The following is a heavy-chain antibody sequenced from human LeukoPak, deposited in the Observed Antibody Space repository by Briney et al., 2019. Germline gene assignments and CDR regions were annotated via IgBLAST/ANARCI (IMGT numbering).Heavy chain of an antibody. Sequence: ASVKVSCKASGGTFSSYAISWVRQAPGQGLEWMGRIIPILGIANYAQKFQGRVTITADKSTSTAYMELSSLRSEDTAVYYCASHNIVVVVAATRGNWFDPWGQGTLVVASS. CDR2: IIPILGIA. V-gene: IGHV1-69*04. D-gene: IGHD2-15*01. J-gene: IGHJ5*02. CDR1: GGTFSSYA. CDR3: ASHNIVVVVAATRGNWFDP.